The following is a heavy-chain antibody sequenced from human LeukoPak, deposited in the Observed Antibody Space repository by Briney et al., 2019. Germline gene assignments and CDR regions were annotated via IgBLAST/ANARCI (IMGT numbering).Heavy chain of an antibody. D-gene: IGHD4-23*01. Sequence: PGGSLRLSCAASGFTFSSYAMSWVRQAPGKGLEWVSAISGSGGSTYYADSVKGRFTISRDNSKNTLYLQMNSLRAEDTAVYYCAKIGGYGGNSYYGMDVWGQGTTVTVSS. CDR1: GFTFSSYA. V-gene: IGHV3-23*01. CDR3: AKIGGYGGNSYYGMDV. CDR2: ISGSGGST. J-gene: IGHJ6*02.